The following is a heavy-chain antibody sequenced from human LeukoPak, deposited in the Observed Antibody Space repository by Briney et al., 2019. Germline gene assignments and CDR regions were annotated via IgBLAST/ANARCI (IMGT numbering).Heavy chain of an antibody. J-gene: IGHJ4*02. CDR1: GFTVSSNY. V-gene: IGHV3-53*01. CDR3: ARVGFCSGGLCPYYFDY. CDR2: IYSGGST. Sequence: GGSLRLSCAASGFTVSSNYMSWVRQAPGKGLEWVSVIYSGGSTYYADSVKGRFTISRDNSKNTLYLQMNSLRAEDTAVYYCARVGFCSGGLCPYYFDYWGQGTLVTVSS. D-gene: IGHD2-15*01.